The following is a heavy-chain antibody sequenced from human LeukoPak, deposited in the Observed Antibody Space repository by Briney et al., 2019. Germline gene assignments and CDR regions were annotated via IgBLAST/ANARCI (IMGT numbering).Heavy chain of an antibody. V-gene: IGHV3-21*01. D-gene: IGHD6-19*01. CDR2: ISSSSSYI. CDR3: ARDDLAVAGMGVD. CDR1: GFTLTSYS. J-gene: IGHJ4*02. Sequence: GRSMRLSCAASGFTLTSYSMNCVRQAPGKGLEWVSSISSSSSYIYYANSVKGRFTISRDNAKNSPYLQMNSLRAEDTAVYYCARDDLAVAGMGVDWGQGTLVTVSS.